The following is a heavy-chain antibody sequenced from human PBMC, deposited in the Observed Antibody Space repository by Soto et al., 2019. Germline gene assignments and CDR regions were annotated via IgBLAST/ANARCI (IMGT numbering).Heavy chain of an antibody. J-gene: IGHJ4*02. Sequence: EVQLLESGGGLVQPGASVRLSCAASGFTFSSYAMSWVRQAPGQGLEWVSAISGSGGSTYYADSVKGRFTISRDNSKNTLYLQMNSLRAEDTAVYYCAKDIRVIQRFDYWGQGTLVTVSS. CDR1: GFTFSSYA. CDR2: ISGSGGST. D-gene: IGHD2-21*01. CDR3: AKDIRVIQRFDY. V-gene: IGHV3-23*01.